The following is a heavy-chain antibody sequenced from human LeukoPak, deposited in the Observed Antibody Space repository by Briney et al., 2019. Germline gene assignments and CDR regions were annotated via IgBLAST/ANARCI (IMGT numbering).Heavy chain of an antibody. V-gene: IGHV4-34*01. J-gene: IGHJ4*02. CDR3: ARGYSSSWYSY. CDR2: INHSGST. Sequence: SETLSLTCAVYGGSFSGYYWSWIRQPPGKGLEWIGEINHSGSTNYNPSLKSRVTISVDTSKNQFSLKLSSVTAADTAVYYCARGYSSSWYSYWGQGTLVTVSS. D-gene: IGHD6-13*01. CDR1: GGSFSGYY.